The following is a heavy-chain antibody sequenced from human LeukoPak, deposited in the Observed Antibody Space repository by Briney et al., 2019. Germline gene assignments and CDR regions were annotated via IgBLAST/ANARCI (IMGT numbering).Heavy chain of an antibody. J-gene: IGHJ3*02. V-gene: IGHV4-59*01. CDR3: ARDSGYGDYPDAFDI. Sequence: SETLSLTCTVSGGSISSYYWSWIRQPPGKGLEWIGYIYYSGSTNYNPSLKSRVTISVDTSKNQFSLKLSSVTAADTAVYYCARDSGYGDYPDAFDIWGQGTMVTVSS. CDR1: GGSISSYY. CDR2: IYYSGST. D-gene: IGHD4-17*01.